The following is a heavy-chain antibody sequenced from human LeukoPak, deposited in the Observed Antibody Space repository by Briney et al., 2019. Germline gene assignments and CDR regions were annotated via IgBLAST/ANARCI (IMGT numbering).Heavy chain of an antibody. J-gene: IGHJ4*02. CDR2: IRSKANSYAT. CDR3: TRGLFYSGSYDY. V-gene: IGHV3-73*01. CDR1: GFTFSGSA. D-gene: IGHD1-26*01. Sequence: PGGSLRLSCAASGFTFSGSAMHWVRQASGKGLEWVGRIRSKANSYATAYAASVKGRFTISRDDSKNTAYPQMNSLKTEDTAVYYCTRGLFYSGSYDYWGRGPLATASS.